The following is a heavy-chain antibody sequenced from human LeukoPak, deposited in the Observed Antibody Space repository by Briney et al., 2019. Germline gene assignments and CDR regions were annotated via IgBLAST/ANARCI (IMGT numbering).Heavy chain of an antibody. CDR3: ARATPFGEDGDYVRYFDL. CDR2: ISSSSSYI. CDR1: GFTFSSYS. J-gene: IGHJ2*01. Sequence: QSGGSLRLSCAASGFTFSSYSMNWVRQAPGKGLEWVSSISSSSSYIYYADSVKGRFTISRDNAKNSLYLQMNSLRAEDTAVYYCARATPFGEDGDYVRYFDLWGRGTLVTVSS. D-gene: IGHD4-17*01. V-gene: IGHV3-21*01.